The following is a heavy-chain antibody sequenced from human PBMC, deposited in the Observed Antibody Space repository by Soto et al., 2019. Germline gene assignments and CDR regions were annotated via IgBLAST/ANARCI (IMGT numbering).Heavy chain of an antibody. D-gene: IGHD2-2*01. Sequence: GGSLRLSCAASGFTFSSYSMNWVRQAPGKGLEWVSYISSSSSSIYYADSVKGRFTISRDNAKKSLYLQMNSLRAEDTAVYYCTGYCSSTSCHPLYWGQGTLVTVSS. V-gene: IGHV3-48*01. J-gene: IGHJ4*02. CDR1: GFTFSSYS. CDR2: ISSSSSSI. CDR3: TGYCSSTSCHPLY.